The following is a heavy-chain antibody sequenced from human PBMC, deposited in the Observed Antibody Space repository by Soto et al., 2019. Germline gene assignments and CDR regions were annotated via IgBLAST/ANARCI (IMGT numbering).Heavy chain of an antibody. J-gene: IGHJ6*02. D-gene: IGHD5-12*01. CDR3: TTYRSEYSGPRLYYYYYGMDV. Sequence: GGSLRLSCAASGFTFSGSAMHWVRQASGKGLEWVGRIRSKANSYATAYAASVKGRFTISRDDSKNTAYLQMNSLKTEDTAVYYCTTYRSEYSGPRLYYYYYGMDVWGQGTTVTVSS. CDR2: IRSKANSYAT. V-gene: IGHV3-73*01. CDR1: GFTFSGSA.